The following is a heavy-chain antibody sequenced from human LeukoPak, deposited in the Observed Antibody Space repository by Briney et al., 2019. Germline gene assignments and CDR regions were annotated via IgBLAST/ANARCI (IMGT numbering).Heavy chain of an antibody. CDR2: INPNSGGT. D-gene: IGHD6-6*01. J-gene: IGHJ5*02. CDR1: GYTFTGYY. Sequence: ASVKVSCKASGYTFTGYYMHWVRQAPGQGLEWMGWINPNSGGTSYAQKFQGRVTMTRDTSISTAYMELSRLRSDDTAVYYCARDPQSGRIAASFLFDPWGQGTLVTVSS. CDR3: ARDPQSGRIAASFLFDP. V-gene: IGHV1-2*02.